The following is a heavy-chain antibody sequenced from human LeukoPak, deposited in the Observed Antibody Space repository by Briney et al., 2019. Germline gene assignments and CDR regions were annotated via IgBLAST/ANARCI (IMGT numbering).Heavy chain of an antibody. D-gene: IGHD4-17*01. V-gene: IGHV3-7*01. CDR3: ARDRGDYNHNFDY. CDR2: VNKDGSEK. Sequence: GGSLRLSCAASGFILSNHWMTWVRQAPGKGPEWVANVNKDGSEKYYVDSVKGRFTISRDNSKNMLYLHMNSLRAEDTAVYFCARDRGDYNHNFDYWGQGTLVTVSS. J-gene: IGHJ4*02. CDR1: GFILSNHW.